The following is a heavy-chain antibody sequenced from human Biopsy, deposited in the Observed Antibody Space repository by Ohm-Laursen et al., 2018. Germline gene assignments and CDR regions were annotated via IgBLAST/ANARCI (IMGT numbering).Heavy chain of an antibody. CDR2: IKSKSDGEAT. J-gene: IGHJ4*02. D-gene: IGHD5-12*01. CDR1: GFTFTHAW. V-gene: IGHV3-15*01. Sequence: SLRLSCAASGFTFTHAWMSWVRQGPGKGLEWLGRIKSKSDGEATDYAAAVQGRFAISRDDSTNTLYLQMNSLKSEDTGVFYCTVDPGRGFHWGQGTLVTVSS. CDR3: TVDPGRGFH.